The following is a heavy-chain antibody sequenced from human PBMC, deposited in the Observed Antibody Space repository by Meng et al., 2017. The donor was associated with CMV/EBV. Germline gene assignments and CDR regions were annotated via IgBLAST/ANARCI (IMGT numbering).Heavy chain of an antibody. CDR1: VYTFTSYD. V-gene: IGHV1-8*03. CDR3: AREVGYCSSTSCYKGDY. D-gene: IGHD2-2*02. J-gene: IGHJ4*02. CDR2: MNPNSGNT. Sequence: ASVKVSCKASVYTFTSYDINWVRQATGQGLEWMGWMNPNSGNTGYAQKFQGRVTITRNTSISTAYMELSSLRSEDTAVYYCAREVGYCSSTSCYKGDYWGQGTLVTVSS.